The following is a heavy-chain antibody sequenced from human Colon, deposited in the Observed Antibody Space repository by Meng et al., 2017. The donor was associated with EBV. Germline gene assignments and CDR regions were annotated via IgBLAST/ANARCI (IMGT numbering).Heavy chain of an antibody. V-gene: IGHV4-30-4*01. CDR2: SYYSGST. D-gene: IGHD5-18*01. J-gene: IGHJ4*02. CDR3: VRYSYGFDD. CDR1: GGSISSSGYY. Sequence: QVQLQESGPGLVKPSQXLSLTCGVSGGSISSSGYYWSWIRQPPGKGLEWIGYSYYSGSTYYNPSLKSRVTISVDTSNNQFSLKLKSVTAADTAVYYCVRYSYGFDDWGQGTLVTVSS.